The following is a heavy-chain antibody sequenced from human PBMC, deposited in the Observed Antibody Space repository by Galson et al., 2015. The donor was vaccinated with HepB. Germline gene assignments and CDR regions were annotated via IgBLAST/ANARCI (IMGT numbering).Heavy chain of an antibody. Sequence: LSLTCSVSGDSISNYYWSWIRQPPGKGLEWIGYIYYSGSTNYNPSLKSRVTMSVDTSKNQFSLKLSSVTAADTAVYYCARAPYCSGASCYNGFDYWGQGTLVTVSS. J-gene: IGHJ4*02. CDR2: IYYSGST. CDR1: GDSISNYY. V-gene: IGHV4-59*01. D-gene: IGHD2-2*02. CDR3: ARAPYCSGASCYNGFDY.